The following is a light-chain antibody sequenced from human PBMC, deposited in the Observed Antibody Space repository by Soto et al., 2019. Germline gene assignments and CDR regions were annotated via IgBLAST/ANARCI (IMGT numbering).Light chain of an antibody. CDR1: SSNIGNNE. J-gene: IGLJ2*01. Sequence: QSVLTQPPSVSAAPGQTVTISCSGSSSNIGNNEISWYQQLPRTAPQLLMFDNKRRPSGIPDRFSGSKSGTSATLDITGLQTGDEADYYCGTWDSNLRAVVFGAGTKVTVL. CDR3: GTWDSNLRAVV. CDR2: DNK. V-gene: IGLV1-51*01.